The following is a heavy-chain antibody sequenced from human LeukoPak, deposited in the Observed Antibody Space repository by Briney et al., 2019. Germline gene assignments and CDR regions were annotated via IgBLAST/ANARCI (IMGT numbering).Heavy chain of an antibody. CDR2: IYYSGST. V-gene: IGHV4-61*01. D-gene: IGHD2-21*02. Sequence: SETLSLTCTVSGGSVSSGSYYWSWIRQPPGKGLEWIGYIYYSGSTNYNPSLKSRVTISVDTSKNQFSLKLSSVTAADTAVYHCARVFAGDSEDFDYWGQGTLVTVSS. J-gene: IGHJ4*02. CDR1: GGSVSSGSYY. CDR3: ARVFAGDSEDFDY.